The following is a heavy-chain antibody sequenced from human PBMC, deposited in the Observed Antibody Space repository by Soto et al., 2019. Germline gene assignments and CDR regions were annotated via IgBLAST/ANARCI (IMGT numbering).Heavy chain of an antibody. Sequence: PSETLSLTCAVSGGSISSGDYYWSWIRQPPGKGLEWIGYIYYRGSTYYNPSLKGRVTISIDTSKNQFSLKVNSVTAADTALYYCARDYFDSSDYTTNWFDPWGQGTLVTVSS. V-gene: IGHV4-30-4*01. CDR2: IYYRGST. CDR1: GGSISSGDYY. J-gene: IGHJ5*02. CDR3: ARDYFDSSDYTTNWFDP. D-gene: IGHD3-22*01.